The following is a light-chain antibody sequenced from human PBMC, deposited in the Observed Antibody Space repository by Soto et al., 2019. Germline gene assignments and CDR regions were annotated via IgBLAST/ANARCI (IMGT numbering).Light chain of an antibody. CDR2: GAS. Sequence: ELVLTPSPGTLSFSPLERATISQRASQSVISSYLAWYQQKPGQAPRLLIYGASSRATGIPDRFSGSGCGTDFTLTISRLEPEDFAVYYCQQYGSSPPTTFGQGTRLEIK. J-gene: IGKJ5*01. CDR3: QQYGSSPPTT. V-gene: IGKV3-20*01. CDR1: QSVISSY.